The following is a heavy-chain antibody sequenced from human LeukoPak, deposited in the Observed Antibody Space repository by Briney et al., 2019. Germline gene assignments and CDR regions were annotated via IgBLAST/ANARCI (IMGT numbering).Heavy chain of an antibody. D-gene: IGHD3/OR15-3a*01. CDR2: INWNGGSR. V-gene: IGHV3-20*04. CDR3: ARIQGTEASGWYDG. CDR1: GFTFDDYG. Sequence: GGSLRLSCAASGFTFDDYGMSWVRQAPGKGLEWVSGINWNGGSRGYGDSVKGRFTISRDKAKKSLYLQMNSLRAENTALYYCARIQGTEASGWYDGWGQGTLVTVSS. J-gene: IGHJ5*02.